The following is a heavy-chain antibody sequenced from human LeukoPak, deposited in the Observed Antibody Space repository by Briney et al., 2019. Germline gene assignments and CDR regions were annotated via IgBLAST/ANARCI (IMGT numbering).Heavy chain of an antibody. CDR1: GGSISSSSYY. CDR2: IYHSGST. J-gene: IGHJ5*02. V-gene: IGHV4-39*07. CDR3: ARDGLLAPTSLRYFDWLFLANWFDP. D-gene: IGHD3-9*01. Sequence: SSETLSLTCTVSGGSISSSSYYWGWIRQPPGKGLEWIGSIYHSGSTYYNPSLKSRVTISVDTSKNQFSLKLSSVTAADTAVYYCARDGLLAPTSLRYFDWLFLANWFDPWGQGTLVTVSS.